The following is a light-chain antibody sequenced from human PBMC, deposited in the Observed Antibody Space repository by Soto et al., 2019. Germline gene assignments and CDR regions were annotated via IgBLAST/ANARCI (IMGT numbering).Light chain of an antibody. CDR2: GAS. V-gene: IGKV3-20*01. CDR3: QQYGSSPPEVT. CDR1: QSVSSY. J-gene: IGKJ4*01. Sequence: EIVLTQSPATLSLSPGERGTLSCRAIQSVSSYLAWYQQKPGQAPRLLIYGASSRATGIPDRFSGSGSGTDFTLTISRLEPEDFAVYYCQQYGSSPPEVTFGGGTKVDIK.